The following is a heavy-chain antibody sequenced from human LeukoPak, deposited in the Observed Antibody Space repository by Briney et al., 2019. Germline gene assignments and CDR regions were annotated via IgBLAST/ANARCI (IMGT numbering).Heavy chain of an antibody. Sequence: GGSLRLSCAASGFTFRDAWMIWVRQAPGKGLEWVGRIKSRADGGTPDYAAPVTGRFTISRDDSNGTLFLQMNSLTTEDAAVYYCATQGVLDAFDIWGQGTMVIVSS. J-gene: IGHJ3*02. CDR3: ATQGVLDAFDI. CDR2: IKSRADGGTP. D-gene: IGHD3-10*01. V-gene: IGHV3-15*01. CDR1: GFTFRDAW.